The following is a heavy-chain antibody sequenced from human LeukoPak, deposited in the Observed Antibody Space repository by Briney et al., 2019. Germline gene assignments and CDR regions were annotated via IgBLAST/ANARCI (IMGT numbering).Heavy chain of an antibody. CDR1: GGSMTSYY. Sequence: SETLSLTSTVSGGSMTSYYWTLIRQPPGKGLEWIGCIYYSGSTNYNPSLKSRVTISVDTSKNQFSLKLSSVTAADTAVYYCARGRELGIDYWGQGTLVTVSS. CDR3: ARGRELGIDY. CDR2: IYYSGST. J-gene: IGHJ4*02. D-gene: IGHD7-27*01. V-gene: IGHV4-59*01.